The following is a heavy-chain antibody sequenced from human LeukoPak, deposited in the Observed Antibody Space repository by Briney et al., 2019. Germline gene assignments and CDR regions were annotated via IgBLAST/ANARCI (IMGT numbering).Heavy chain of an antibody. CDR1: GYSFTSYW. CDR3: ARRITMVRGVYYFDY. J-gene: IGHJ4*02. CDR2: IYPGDSDT. V-gene: IGHV5-51*01. D-gene: IGHD3-10*01. Sequence: GESLKISCKGSGYSFTSYWIGWERQLPGKGLEWMGIIYPGDSDTRYSPSFQGQVTISADKSISTAYLQWSSLRASDTAMYYCARRITMVRGVYYFDYWGQGTLVTVSS.